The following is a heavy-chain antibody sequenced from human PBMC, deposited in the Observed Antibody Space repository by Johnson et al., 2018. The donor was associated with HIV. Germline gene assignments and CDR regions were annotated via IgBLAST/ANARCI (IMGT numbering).Heavy chain of an antibody. CDR2: VSSNGGKT. Sequence: VQLVESGGGLVKPGGSLRLSCAASGFTFSDYYMSWIRQAPGKGLEYVSGVSSNGGKTYYAHSVKGRFTISRDNSKNTLYLQMGSLRTEDMAVYHCARARYTSDWYLYDAFDLWGQGTMVTVSS. D-gene: IGHD6-13*01. CDR3: ARARYTSDWYLYDAFDL. CDR1: GFTFSDYY. V-gene: IGHV3-64*01. J-gene: IGHJ3*01.